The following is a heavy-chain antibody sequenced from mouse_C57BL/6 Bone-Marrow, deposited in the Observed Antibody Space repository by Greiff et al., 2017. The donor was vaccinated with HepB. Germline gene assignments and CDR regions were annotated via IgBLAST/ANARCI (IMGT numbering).Heavy chain of an antibody. Sequence: EVQLQESGPGLVKPSQSLSLTCSVTGYSITSGYYWNWIRQFPGNKLEWMGYISYDGSNNYNPSLKNRISITRDTSKNQFFLKLNSVTTEDTATYYCARGSNYVWAWFAYWGQGTLVTVSA. CDR3: ARGSNYVWAWFAY. J-gene: IGHJ3*01. CDR2: ISYDGSN. CDR1: GYSITSGYY. D-gene: IGHD2-5*01. V-gene: IGHV3-6*01.